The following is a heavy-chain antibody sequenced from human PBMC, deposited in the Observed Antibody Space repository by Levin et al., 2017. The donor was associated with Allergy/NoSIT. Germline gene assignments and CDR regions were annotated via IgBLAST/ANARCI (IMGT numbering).Heavy chain of an antibody. V-gene: IGHV3-7*01. CDR3: VVGGTTFSY. J-gene: IGHJ4*02. CDR2: IKQDGSEK. D-gene: IGHD1-26*01. CDR1: GFTFSNNW. Sequence: GESLKISCVTSGFTFSNNWMSLVRQAPGKGLEWVASIKQDGSEKYYVDSVKGRFTISRDNAKNSLYLQMNSLRAEDTAVYYCVVGGTTFSYWGQGTLATVSS.